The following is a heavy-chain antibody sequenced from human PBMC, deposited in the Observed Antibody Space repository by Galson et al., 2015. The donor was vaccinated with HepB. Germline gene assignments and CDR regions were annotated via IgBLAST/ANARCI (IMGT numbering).Heavy chain of an antibody. J-gene: IGHJ5*02. CDR1: GDSVSSNSAA. CDR3: ARAIVVPAAAPLNWFEP. V-gene: IGHV6-1*01. D-gene: IGHD2-2*01. CDR2: TYYRSKWYN. Sequence: CAISGDSVSSNSAAWNWIRQSPSRGLEWLGRTYYRSKWYNDYAVSVKSRITINPDTSKNQFSLQLNSVTPEDTAVYYCARAIVVPAAAPLNWFEPWGQGTLVTVSS.